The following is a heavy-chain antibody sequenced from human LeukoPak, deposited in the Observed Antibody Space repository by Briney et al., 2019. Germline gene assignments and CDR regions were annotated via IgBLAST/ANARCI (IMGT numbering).Heavy chain of an antibody. J-gene: IGHJ3*02. Sequence: SETLSLTRTVSGGSISSYYWSWIRQPPGKGLEWIGYIYYSGSTNYNPSLKSRVTISVDTSKNQFSLKLSSVTAADTAVYYCVYGSGWSDAFDIWGQGTMVTVSS. D-gene: IGHD6-19*01. CDR2: IYYSGST. CDR3: VYGSGWSDAFDI. CDR1: GGSISSYY. V-gene: IGHV4-59*08.